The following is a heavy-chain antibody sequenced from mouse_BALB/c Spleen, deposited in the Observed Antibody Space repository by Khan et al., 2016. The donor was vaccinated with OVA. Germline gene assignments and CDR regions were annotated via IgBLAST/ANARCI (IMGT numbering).Heavy chain of an antibody. V-gene: IGHV5-6-5*01. CDR1: GFTFSNYA. J-gene: IGHJ3*01. CDR3: TRDYWFTY. CDR2: ISSGGST. Sequence: EVKLMESGGGLVKPGGSLKLSCAASGFTFSNYAMSWVRQTPEKRLEWVASISSGGSTYYPDSVKGRFTISRANARNILYLQMSSLRSEDTAMYYCTRDYWFTYWGQGTLVTVSA.